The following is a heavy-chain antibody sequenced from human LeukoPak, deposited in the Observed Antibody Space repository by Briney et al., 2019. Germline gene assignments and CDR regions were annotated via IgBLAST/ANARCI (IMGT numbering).Heavy chain of an antibody. CDR3: ARGFGSTWLEY. CDR1: GYTFTNFW. D-gene: IGHD6-13*01. J-gene: IGHJ1*01. V-gene: IGHV5-51*01. CDR2: IYPGDSDT. Sequence: GESLKISCTASGYTFTNFWIGWVRQMPGKGLEWMGIIYPGDSDTRYSPSFQGQVTISADKSLTTAYLQWSSLKASDTAMYYCARGFGSTWLEYWGQGTLVTVSS.